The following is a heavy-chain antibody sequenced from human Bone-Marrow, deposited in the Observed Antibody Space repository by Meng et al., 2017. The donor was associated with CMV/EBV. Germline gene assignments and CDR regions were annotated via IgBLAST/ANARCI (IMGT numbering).Heavy chain of an antibody. V-gene: IGHV4-59*08. J-gene: IGHJ6*02. CDR1: GGSMSSYY. D-gene: IGHD3-3*01. CDR3: ARGYYDFWSGGGGMDV. CDR2: IHYSGTT. Sequence: GSLRLSCRVSGGSMSSYYWTWIRHSPGEGLEWIGWIHYSGTTSFNPSLKSRVAISIDTSKNQFSLKLSSVTAADTAVYYCARGYYDFWSGGGGMDVWGQGTTVTVSS.